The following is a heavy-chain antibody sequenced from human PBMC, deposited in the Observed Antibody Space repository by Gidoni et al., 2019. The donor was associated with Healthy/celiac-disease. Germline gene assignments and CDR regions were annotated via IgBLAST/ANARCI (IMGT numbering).Heavy chain of an antibody. D-gene: IGHD3-9*01. J-gene: IGHJ4*02. CDR3: ARGYYDILTGESLTYFDY. CDR1: GFTFSSYG. V-gene: IGHV3-33*01. CDR2: IWYDGSNK. Sequence: QVQLVESGGGVVQPGRSLRLSCAASGFTFSSYGMHWVRQAPGKGLEWVAVIWYDGSNKYYADSVKGRFTISRDNSKNTLYLQMNSLRAEDTAVYYCARGYYDILTGESLTYFDYWGQGTLVTVSS.